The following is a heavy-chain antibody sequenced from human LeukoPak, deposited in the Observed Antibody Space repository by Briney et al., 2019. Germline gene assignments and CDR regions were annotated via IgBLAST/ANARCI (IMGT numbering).Heavy chain of an antibody. CDR1: GGSISSRTYY. Sequence: SETLSLTCTVSGGSISSRTYYWAWIRQPPGQGLEWIGNIYYSGSTYYNPSLKSRLTMSVDTSKNQFSLKLRSVTAADTAVYYCASLRVPGDFDYWGQGNLVTVSS. CDR2: IYYSGST. V-gene: IGHV4-39*01. CDR3: ASLRVPGDFDY. J-gene: IGHJ4*02.